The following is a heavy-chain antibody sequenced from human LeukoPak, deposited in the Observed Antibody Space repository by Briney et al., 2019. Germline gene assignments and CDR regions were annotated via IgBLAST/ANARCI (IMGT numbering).Heavy chain of an antibody. J-gene: IGHJ4*02. CDR3: ARAEQWLAYYFDY. D-gene: IGHD6-19*01. Sequence: GGSLRLSCAASGFTFSSYSMNWVRQAPGKGLEWVSSISSSSSYIYYADSVKGRFTISRDNAKNSLYLQMNSLRAEDTAVYYCARAEQWLAYYFDYWGQGTLVTASS. CDR2: ISSSSSYI. V-gene: IGHV3-21*01. CDR1: GFTFSSYS.